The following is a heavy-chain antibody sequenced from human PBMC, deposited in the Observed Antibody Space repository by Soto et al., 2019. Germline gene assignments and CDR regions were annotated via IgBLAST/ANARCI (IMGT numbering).Heavy chain of an antibody. CDR1: GYTFTSYA. CDR3: ARTITMVRGVKLFYYMDV. Sequence: ASVKVSCKASGYTFTSYALHWVRQAPGQRLEWMGWINAGSGNTKYSQKFQGRVTITRDTSASTAYMELSSLRSEDTAVYYCARTITMVRGVKLFYYMDVWGKGTTVTVSS. D-gene: IGHD3-10*01. J-gene: IGHJ6*03. V-gene: IGHV1-3*01. CDR2: INAGSGNT.